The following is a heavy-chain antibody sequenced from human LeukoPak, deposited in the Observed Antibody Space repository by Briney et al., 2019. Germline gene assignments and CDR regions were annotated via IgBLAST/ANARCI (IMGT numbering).Heavy chain of an antibody. CDR3: ARGGRIVVVPAAIGGWFDP. Sequence: SETLSLTCAVYGGSFSGYYWSWIRQPPGKGLEWIGVINHSGSTNYNPSLKSRVTISVDTSKNQFSLKLSSVTAADTAVYYCARGGRIVVVPAAIGGWFDPWGQGTLVTVSS. D-gene: IGHD2-2*02. CDR2: INHSGST. CDR1: GGSFSGYY. V-gene: IGHV4-34*01. J-gene: IGHJ5*02.